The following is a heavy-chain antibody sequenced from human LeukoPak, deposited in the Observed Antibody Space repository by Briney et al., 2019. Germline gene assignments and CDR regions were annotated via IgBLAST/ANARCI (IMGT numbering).Heavy chain of an antibody. CDR1: RYTFTDYY. V-gene: IGHV1-2*02. D-gene: IGHD3-10*01. Sequence: ASVKVSCKASRYTFTDYYMNWVRQAPGQGLEWMGWINPNSGGTNYAQKFQGRVTMTRDTSISTAYMEVSKLRSDDTAVYYCASFGSGKYYRFDSWGQGTLVTVSS. CDR2: INPNSGGT. CDR3: ASFGSGKYYRFDS. J-gene: IGHJ4*02.